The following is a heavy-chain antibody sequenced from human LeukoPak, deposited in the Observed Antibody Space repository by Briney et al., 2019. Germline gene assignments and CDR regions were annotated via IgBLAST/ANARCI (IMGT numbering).Heavy chain of an antibody. CDR3: ARQVPPDY. CDR2: ISGTSSFI. J-gene: IGHJ4*02. V-gene: IGHV3-11*03. CDR1: GFTFSDYY. Sequence: GGSLRLSCAASGFTFSDYYMTWIRQAPGKGLEWVSYISGTSSFIKYADSVKGRFAISRDNAKNSLYLQMNSLRVEDTAVYYCARQVPPDYWGQGTLVTVSS.